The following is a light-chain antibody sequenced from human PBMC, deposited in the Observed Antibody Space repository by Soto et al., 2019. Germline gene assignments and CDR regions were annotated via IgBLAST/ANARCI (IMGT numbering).Light chain of an antibody. CDR1: QSISSK. V-gene: IGKV3-15*01. Sequence: EIVMTQSPATLSVSPGERATLSCRASQSISSKLAWYQHRPGQAPRLLIYDTSTRADGIPARFTGSGSGTDLTLTISSLQSEDFAVYYCQQYNTWRSISFGQGTRLEIK. J-gene: IGKJ5*01. CDR3: QQYNTWRSIS. CDR2: DTS.